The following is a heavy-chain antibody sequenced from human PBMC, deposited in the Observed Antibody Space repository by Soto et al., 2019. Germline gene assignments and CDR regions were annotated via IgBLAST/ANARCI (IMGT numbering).Heavy chain of an antibody. D-gene: IGHD1-1*01. J-gene: IGHJ4*02. V-gene: IGHV1-69*01. CDR2: IIHIFGTA. CDR3: ARDLLPYKPPTGTTD. CDR1: GGTFSSYA. Sequence: QVQLVQSGAEVKKPGSSVKVSCKASGGTFSSYAISWVRQAPGQGLEWMGGIIHIFGTANYAQKFQGRVTITADEATSTAYMELSSLRSEDTAVYYCARDLLPYKPPTGTTDWGQGTLVTVSS.